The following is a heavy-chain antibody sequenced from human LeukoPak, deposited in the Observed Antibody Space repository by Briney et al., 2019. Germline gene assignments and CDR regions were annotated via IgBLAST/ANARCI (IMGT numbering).Heavy chain of an antibody. V-gene: IGHV3-11*01. D-gene: IGHD1-26*01. Sequence: XLSXAXXGFTFSDYYMNWIRQAPGKGVEWVSYINSGSIIHYRESVKGRVTISRDNAKNSLYLQMNSLRAEDTAVYYCARSDTVGATTGFDYWGQGTLVTVSS. J-gene: IGHJ4*02. CDR2: INSGSII. CDR1: GFTFSDYY. CDR3: ARSDTVGATTGFDY.